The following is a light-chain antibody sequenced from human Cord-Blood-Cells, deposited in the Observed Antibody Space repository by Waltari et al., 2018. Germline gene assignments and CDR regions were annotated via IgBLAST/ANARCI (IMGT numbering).Light chain of an antibody. J-gene: IGKJ1*01. V-gene: IGKV1-5*01. Sequence: GDRVTITCRASQSISSWLAWYQQKPGKAPKLLIYDASSLESGVPSRFRGSGSGTEFTLTISSLQPDDFATYYCQQYNSYSQTFGQGTKVEIK. CDR1: QSISSW. CDR3: QQYNSYSQT. CDR2: DAS.